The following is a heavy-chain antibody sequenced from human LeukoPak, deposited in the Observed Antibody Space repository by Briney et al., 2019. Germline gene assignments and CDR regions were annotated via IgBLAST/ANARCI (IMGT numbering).Heavy chain of an antibody. CDR2: IKQDGSEK. CDR3: ARDILTGFDWFDH. V-gene: IGHV3-7*03. J-gene: IGHJ5*02. Sequence: GGSLRLSCAASGFTFSSYWMSWVRQAPAQGLEWVAHIKQDGSEKYYVDSVKGRFTISRDNAKNSLYLQMNSPRAAAAAVYYCARDILTGFDWFDHWGQGTLVTVSS. CDR1: GFTFSSYW. D-gene: IGHD3-9*01.